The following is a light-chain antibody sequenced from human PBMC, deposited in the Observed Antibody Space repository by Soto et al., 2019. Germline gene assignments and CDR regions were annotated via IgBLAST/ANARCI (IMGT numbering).Light chain of an antibody. CDR3: QQYDKTVPPVT. CDR2: GAS. V-gene: IGKV3-15*01. CDR1: RSVSTN. J-gene: IGKJ4*01. Sequence: DIILTQSPAIVSVSPGERATLSCRASRSVSTNLAWYQHKHGQAPRLLIYGASTRVTDIPPRFSGSGSGTEFTLTINYLKSEDFGVYYWQQYDKTVPPVTFGGGPKVEI.